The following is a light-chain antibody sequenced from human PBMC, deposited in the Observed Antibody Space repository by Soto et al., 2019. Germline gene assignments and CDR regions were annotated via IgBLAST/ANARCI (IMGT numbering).Light chain of an antibody. CDR2: DAS. V-gene: IGKV1-5*01. CDR1: ESISSW. Sequence: DIQMTQSPSTLSASVGDTVTITCRASESISSWLAWYQEKPGKAPNLLIYDASSLESGVPSRFSGSGSGTEFTLTISSLQPDDFATYYCQQYKSYPWTFGQGTKVDIK. CDR3: QQYKSYPWT. J-gene: IGKJ1*01.